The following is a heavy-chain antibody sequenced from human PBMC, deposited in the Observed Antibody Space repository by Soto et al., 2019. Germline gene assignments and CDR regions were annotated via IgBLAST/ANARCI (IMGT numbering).Heavy chain of an antibody. CDR2: IYHSGST. CDR1: SGSISSSNW. J-gene: IGHJ3*02. CDR3: ARVGWKTYCSGGSCDAFDI. D-gene: IGHD2-15*01. Sequence: SETLSLTCAVSSGSISSSNWWSWVRQPPGKGLEWIGEIYHSGSTNYNPSLKSRVTISVDKSKNLFSLKLSSVTAADTAVYYCARVGWKTYCSGGSCDAFDIWGQGTMVTVSS. V-gene: IGHV4-4*02.